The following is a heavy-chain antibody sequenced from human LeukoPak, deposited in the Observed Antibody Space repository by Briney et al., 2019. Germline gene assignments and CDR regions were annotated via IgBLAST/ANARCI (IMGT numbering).Heavy chain of an antibody. CDR2: ISSGGSTI. CDR1: GFTFSSYE. D-gene: IGHD3-10*02. CDR3: AELGIAMIGGV. V-gene: IGHV3-48*03. J-gene: IGHJ6*04. Sequence: GGSLRLSCAASGFTFSSYEMNWVRQAPGKGLEWVSYISSGGSTIYYADSVKGRFTISRDNAKNSLYLQMNSLRAEDTAVYYCAELGIAMIGGVWGKGTTVTISS.